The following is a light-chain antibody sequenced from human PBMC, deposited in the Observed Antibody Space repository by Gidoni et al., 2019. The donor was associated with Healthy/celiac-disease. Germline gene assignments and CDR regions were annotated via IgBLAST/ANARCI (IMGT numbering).Light chain of an antibody. J-gene: IGKJ2*02. CDR1: QSVSSY. V-gene: IGKV3-11*01. CDR2: DAS. CDR3: QQGSNWPRT. Sequence: EIVFTQSPATLSLSPGERSTLSCRASQSVSSYLAWYQQKPGQAPRLLIYDASNRATGIPARFSGSGSGTDFTLTISSLEAEDFAVYYCQQGSNWPRTFGQGTRLEIK.